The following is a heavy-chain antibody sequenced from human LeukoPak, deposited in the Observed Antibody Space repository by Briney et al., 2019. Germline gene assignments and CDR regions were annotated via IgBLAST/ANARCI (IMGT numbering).Heavy chain of an antibody. J-gene: IGHJ4*02. Sequence: SETLSLTCAVYGGSFSGYYWSWIRQPPGKGLEWIGEINHSGSTNYNPSLKSRVTISVDTSKDQFSLKLSSVTAADTAVYYCASLTDYWGQGTLVTVSS. V-gene: IGHV4-34*01. CDR1: GGSFSGYY. CDR2: INHSGST. CDR3: ASLTDY.